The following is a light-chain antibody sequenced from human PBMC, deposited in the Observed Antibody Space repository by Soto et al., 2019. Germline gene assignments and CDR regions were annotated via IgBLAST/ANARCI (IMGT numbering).Light chain of an antibody. CDR2: RAS. CDR1: QSVAANF. Sequence: IVLTQSPGTLSLSPGERATLSCRASQSVAANFLAWYQQKSGQAPRLLIYRASTMATGIPDRFSGSGSGTDFTLTISRLEPEDFAVYYCQQYGSSPMYSFGQGTKLEIK. CDR3: QQYGSSPMYS. J-gene: IGKJ2*01. V-gene: IGKV3-20*01.